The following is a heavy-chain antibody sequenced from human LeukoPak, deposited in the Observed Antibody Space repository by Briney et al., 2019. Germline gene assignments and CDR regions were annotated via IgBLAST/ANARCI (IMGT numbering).Heavy chain of an antibody. Sequence: SETLSLTCTVSGGSISSYYWSWIRQPPGKGLEWIGYIYYSGSTNYNPSLKSRVTISVDTSKNHFSLKLSSVTAADTAVYYCASLVDTAMSYWGQGTLVTVSS. J-gene: IGHJ4*02. CDR1: GGSISSYY. D-gene: IGHD5-18*01. CDR2: IYYSGST. CDR3: ASLVDTAMSY. V-gene: IGHV4-59*08.